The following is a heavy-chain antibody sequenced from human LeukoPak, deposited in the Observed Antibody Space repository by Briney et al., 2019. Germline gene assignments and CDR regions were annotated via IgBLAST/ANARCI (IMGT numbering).Heavy chain of an antibody. CDR2: ISGSGGST. D-gene: IGHD3-3*01. CDR1: GFTFINYA. CDR3: AKVKDLWSGYYYFDY. V-gene: IGHV3-23*01. Sequence: GGSLRLSCAASGFTFINYAMTWVRQAPGKGLEWVSAISGSGGSTYYADSVKGRFTISRDSSKNTLYLQMNSLRVEDTAVYYCAKVKDLWSGYYYFDYWGQGTLVTVSS. J-gene: IGHJ4*02.